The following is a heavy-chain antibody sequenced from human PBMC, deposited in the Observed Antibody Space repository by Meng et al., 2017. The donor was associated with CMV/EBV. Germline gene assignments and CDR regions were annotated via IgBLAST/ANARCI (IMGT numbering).Heavy chain of an antibody. J-gene: IGHJ6*02. CDR2: INPSGGST. Sequence: ASVKVSCKASGYTFTSYYMHWVRQAPGQGLEWMGIINPSGGSTSYAQKFQGRVTMTRDTSTSTVYMELSSLRSEDTAVYYCARDKSSAAGTGYYYYGMDVWGQGTTVTVSS. D-gene: IGHD6-13*01. CDR1: GYTFTSYY. CDR3: ARDKSSAAGTGYYYYGMDV. V-gene: IGHV1-46*01.